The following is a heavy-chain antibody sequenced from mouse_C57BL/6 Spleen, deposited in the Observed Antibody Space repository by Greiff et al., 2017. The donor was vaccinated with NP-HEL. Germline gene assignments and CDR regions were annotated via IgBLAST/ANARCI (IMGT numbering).Heavy chain of an antibody. CDR2: IYPRSGNT. D-gene: IGHD2-4*01. Sequence: VQLVESGAELARPGASVKLSCKASGYTFTSYGISWVKQRTGQGLEWIGEIYPRSGNTYYNEKFKGKATLTADKSSSTAYMELRSLTSEDSAVYFCARRLTNYDYDGHYFDYWGQGTTLTVSS. J-gene: IGHJ2*01. CDR3: ARRLTNYDYDGHYFDY. CDR1: GYTFTSYG. V-gene: IGHV1-81*01.